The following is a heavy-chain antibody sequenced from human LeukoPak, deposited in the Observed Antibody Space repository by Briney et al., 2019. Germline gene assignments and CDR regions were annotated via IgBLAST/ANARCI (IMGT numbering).Heavy chain of an antibody. J-gene: IGHJ4*02. CDR3: ARGQPPRLDGLWSGYRTSY. D-gene: IGHD3-3*01. CDR1: GYTVTGYY. Sequence: GASVRVSCKASGYTVTGYYFHWVRQAPGQGLEWMGWIHPNTGGTYYAQKFQGRVTLTMDTSISTAYMELSRLRSDDTAVYYCARGQPPRLDGLWSGYRTSYWGQGTLVTVSS. CDR2: IHPNTGGT. V-gene: IGHV1-2*02.